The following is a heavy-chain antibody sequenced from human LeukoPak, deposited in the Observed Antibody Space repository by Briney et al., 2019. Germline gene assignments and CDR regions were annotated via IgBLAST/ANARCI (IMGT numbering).Heavy chain of an antibody. D-gene: IGHD3-22*01. J-gene: IGHJ3*02. CDR3: ARDHYDSSGYYSRAFDI. V-gene: IGHV4-30-4*01. CDR2: LYYSGST. Sequence: SQTLSLTCTVSGGSISSGDYYWSWIRQPPGKGLEWIGYLYYSGSTYYNPSLKSRVTMSLDTSKNQFSLKLSSVTAADTAVYYCARDHYDSSGYYSRAFDIWGQGTMVTVSS. CDR1: GGSISSGDYY.